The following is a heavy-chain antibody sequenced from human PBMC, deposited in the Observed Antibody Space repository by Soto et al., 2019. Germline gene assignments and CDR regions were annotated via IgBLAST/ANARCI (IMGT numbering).Heavy chain of an antibody. CDR1: GFIADDYA. Sequence: EVQLVESGGGLVQPGRSLRLSCVASGFIADDYAMHWVRQAPGKGLEWVSGISSHSATINYADSVKGRFTISRDNAKKSLFLQRNSLRPEATAFYYCVKDMRWGGMTTIHYFESWGQGTLVTVSS. CDR3: VKDMRWGGMTTIHYFES. D-gene: IGHD4-17*01. CDR2: ISSHSATI. V-gene: IGHV3-9*02. J-gene: IGHJ4*02.